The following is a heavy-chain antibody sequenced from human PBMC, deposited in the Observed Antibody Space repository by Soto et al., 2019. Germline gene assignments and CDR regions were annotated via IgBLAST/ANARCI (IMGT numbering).Heavy chain of an antibody. J-gene: IGHJ6*02. CDR3: ANTKRIRYCSSTSCYFRDV. CDR2: ISGSGGST. CDR1: GFTFSSYA. Sequence: GGSLRLSCAASGFTFSSYAMSWVRQAPGKGLEWVSAISGSGGSTYYADSVKGRFTISRDNSKNTLYLQMNSLRAEDTAVYYCANTKRIRYCSSTSCYFRDVWGQGTTVTVSS. D-gene: IGHD2-2*01. V-gene: IGHV3-23*01.